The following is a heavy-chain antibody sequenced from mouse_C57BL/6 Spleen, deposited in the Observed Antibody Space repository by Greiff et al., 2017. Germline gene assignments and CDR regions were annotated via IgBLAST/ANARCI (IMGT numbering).Heavy chain of an antibody. CDR1: GYTFTGYW. J-gene: IGHJ4*01. D-gene: IGHD1-1*01. CDR2: ILPGSGST. Sequence: QVQLQQSGAELMKPGASVKLSCKATGYTFTGYWIDWVKQRPGHGLEWIGEILPGSGSTNYTEKFKGKAPFTADTSSNTAYLQLSSLTTEDSAIYYCAKVYYYGSSYDYAMDYWGQGTSVTVSS. V-gene: IGHV1-9*01. CDR3: AKVYYYGSSYDYAMDY.